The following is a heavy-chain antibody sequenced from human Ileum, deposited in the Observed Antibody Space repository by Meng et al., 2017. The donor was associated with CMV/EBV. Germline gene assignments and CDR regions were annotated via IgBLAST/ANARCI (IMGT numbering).Heavy chain of an antibody. CDR1: GGSISSSSYY. D-gene: IGHD6-19*01. CDR3: ARDYGAVAGTGY. CDR2: IYYSGST. Sequence: GSLRLSCTVSGGSISSSSYYWGWIRQPLGKGLEWIGSIYYSGSTYYNPSLKSRVTISVDTSKNQFSLKLSSVTAADTAVYYCARDYGAVAGTGYWGQGTLVTVSS. V-gene: IGHV4-39*07. J-gene: IGHJ4*02.